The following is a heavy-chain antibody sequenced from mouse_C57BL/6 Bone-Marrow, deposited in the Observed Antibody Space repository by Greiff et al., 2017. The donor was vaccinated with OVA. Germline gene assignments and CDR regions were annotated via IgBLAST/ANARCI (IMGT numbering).Heavy chain of an antibody. J-gene: IGHJ1*03. V-gene: IGHV5-4*01. D-gene: IGHD2-5*01. Sequence: EVQLVESGGGLVKPGGSLKLSCAASGFTFSSYAMSWVRQTPEKRLEWVATISDGGSYTYYPDNVKGRFTISRDNAKNNLYLQMSHLKSEDTAMYYCARDRTLYYSNCYFDVWGTGTTVTVSS. CDR1: GFTFSSYA. CDR2: ISDGGSYT. CDR3: ARDRTLYYSNCYFDV.